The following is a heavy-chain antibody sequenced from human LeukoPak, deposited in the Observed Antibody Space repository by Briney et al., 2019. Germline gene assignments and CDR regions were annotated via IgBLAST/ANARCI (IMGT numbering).Heavy chain of an antibody. CDR3: AKDMDYYGSGSPYSYYGMDV. V-gene: IGHV3-23*01. Sequence: GGSLRLSCAASGFTFSSYAMSWVRQAPGKGLEWVSAISGSGGSTYYADSVKGRFTISRDNAKNSLYLQMNSLTTEDTALYYCAKDMDYYGSGSPYSYYGMDVWGQGTTVTVSS. CDR1: GFTFSSYA. J-gene: IGHJ6*02. CDR2: ISGSGGST. D-gene: IGHD3-10*01.